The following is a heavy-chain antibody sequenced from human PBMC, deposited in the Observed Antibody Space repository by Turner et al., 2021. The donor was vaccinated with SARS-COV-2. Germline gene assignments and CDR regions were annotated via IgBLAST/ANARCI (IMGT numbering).Heavy chain of an antibody. CDR3: ARGTYYYDSSTYSGTNWFDP. D-gene: IGHD3-22*01. CDR1: GFTFSSYS. Sequence: EVQLVESGGGLVKPGGSLRLTCAASGFTFSSYSMNWVRQAPGKGLEWVSSISSSSSYIYYADSMKCRFTISRDNAKNSLYLQMNSLRAEDTAVYYCARGTYYYDSSTYSGTNWFDPWGQGTLVTVSS. V-gene: IGHV3-21*01. CDR2: ISSSSSYI. J-gene: IGHJ5*02.